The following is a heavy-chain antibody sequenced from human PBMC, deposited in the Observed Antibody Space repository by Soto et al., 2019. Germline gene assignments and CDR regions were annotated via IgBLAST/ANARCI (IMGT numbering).Heavy chain of an antibody. CDR3: ARDREGVGVGRF. D-gene: IGHD1-26*01. CDR1: GFTVSTHE. Sequence: GGSLRLSCAASGFTVSTHEMNWVRLAPGKGLEWVSYISSRGSYIQYADSVKGRFTISRDNAKNSLYLQMNSLRAEDTAVYYCARDREGVGVGRFWGQGTMVTVSS. J-gene: IGHJ3*01. CDR2: ISSRGSYI. V-gene: IGHV3-21*05.